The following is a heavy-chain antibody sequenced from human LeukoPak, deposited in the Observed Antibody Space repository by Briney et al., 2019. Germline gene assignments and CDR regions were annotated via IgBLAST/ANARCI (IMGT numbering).Heavy chain of an antibody. CDR3: ARDAIGAGWFDP. V-gene: IGHV1-69*13. J-gene: IGHJ5*02. CDR1: GGTFSSYA. Sequence: GASVKVSCKASGGTFSSYAISWVRQAPGQGLEWMGGIIPIFGTANYAQKFQGRVAITADESTSTAYMELSSLRSEDTAVYYCARDAIGAGWFDPWGQGTLVTVSS. CDR2: IIPIFGTA. D-gene: IGHD6-13*01.